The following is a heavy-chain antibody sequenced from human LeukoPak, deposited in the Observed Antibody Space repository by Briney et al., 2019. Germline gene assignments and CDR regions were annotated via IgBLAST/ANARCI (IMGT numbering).Heavy chain of an antibody. Sequence: SETLSLTRTVSGGSISSYYWSWIRQPPGKGLEWIGEINHGGSTNYNPSLKSRVTISVDTSKNQFSLKLSSVTAADTAVYYCARVYTIFGVVLYGFDYWGQGTLVTVSS. V-gene: IGHV4-34*01. CDR2: INHGGST. J-gene: IGHJ4*02. CDR1: GGSISSYY. CDR3: ARVYTIFGVVLYGFDY. D-gene: IGHD3-3*01.